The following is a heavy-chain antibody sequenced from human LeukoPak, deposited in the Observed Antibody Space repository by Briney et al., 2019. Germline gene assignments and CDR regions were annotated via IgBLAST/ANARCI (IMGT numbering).Heavy chain of an antibody. CDR3: AKAGTSYSNYYYYGMDV. J-gene: IGHJ6*02. V-gene: IGHV3-23*01. CDR2: ISDSGGRT. D-gene: IGHD4-11*01. Sequence: GGSLRLSCAASGFTFSSYWMNWVRQAPGKGLEWVSAISDSGGRTYYADSVKGRFTISRDNSKNTLYLQMNSLRAEDTAVYYCAKAGTSYSNYYYYGMDVWGQGTTVTVSS. CDR1: GFTFSSYW.